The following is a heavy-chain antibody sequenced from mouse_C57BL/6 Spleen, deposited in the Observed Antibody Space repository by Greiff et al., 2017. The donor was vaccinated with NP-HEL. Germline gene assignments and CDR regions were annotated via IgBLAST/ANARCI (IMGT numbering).Heavy chain of an antibody. V-gene: IGHV1-15*01. CDR3: VYDYDGGFAY. J-gene: IGHJ3*01. CDR2: IDPETGGT. D-gene: IGHD2-4*01. CDR1: GYTFTDYE. Sequence: VQLQQSGAELVRPGASVTLSCKASGYTFTDYEMHWVKQTPVHGLEWIGAIDPETGGTAYNQKFKGKAILTADKSSSTAYMELRSLTSEDSAVYYCVYDYDGGFAYWGQGTLVTVSA.